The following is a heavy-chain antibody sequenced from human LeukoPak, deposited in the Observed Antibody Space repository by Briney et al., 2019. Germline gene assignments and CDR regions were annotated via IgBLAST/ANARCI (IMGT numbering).Heavy chain of an antibody. D-gene: IGHD1-26*01. CDR2: INPNSGGT. CDR3: ATDSFPYSGSHSV. Sequence: GASVKVSCKASGYTFTGYYMHWVRQAPGQGLEWMGWINPNSGGTNYAQKFQGWVTMTRDTSISTAYMELSRLRSDDTAVYYCATDSFPYSGSHSVWGQGTLVTVSS. V-gene: IGHV1-2*04. CDR1: GYTFTGYY. J-gene: IGHJ4*02.